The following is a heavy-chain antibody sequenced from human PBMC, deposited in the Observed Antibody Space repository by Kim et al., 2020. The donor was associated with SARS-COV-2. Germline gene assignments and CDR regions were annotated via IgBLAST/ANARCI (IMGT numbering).Heavy chain of an antibody. CDR2: IDTEGSDT. V-gene: IGHV3-74*01. CDR1: GFTFSSYW. Sequence: GGSLRLSCAVSGFTFSSYWMNWVRQAPVKGLVWVSRIDTEGSDTNYADSVKGRFTISRDNARNTLYLQMNSLRADDTAVYYCIRGNPPFDCWGQGTLVTVSS. J-gene: IGHJ4*02. CDR3: IRGNPPFDC.